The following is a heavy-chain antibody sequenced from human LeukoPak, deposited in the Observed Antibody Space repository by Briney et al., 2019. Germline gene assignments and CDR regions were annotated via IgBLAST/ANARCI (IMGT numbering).Heavy chain of an antibody. Sequence: GESLKISCKVSGYSFTTQWIGWVRQMPGKGLEWMGIIHPVNSETRYRPSFEGQVTISADKSISTAYLQWSSLKASDTAMYYCARRGGSYSDYWGQGTLVTVSS. V-gene: IGHV5-51*01. J-gene: IGHJ4*02. CDR2: IHPVNSET. CDR1: GYSFTTQW. D-gene: IGHD1-26*01. CDR3: ARRGGSYSDY.